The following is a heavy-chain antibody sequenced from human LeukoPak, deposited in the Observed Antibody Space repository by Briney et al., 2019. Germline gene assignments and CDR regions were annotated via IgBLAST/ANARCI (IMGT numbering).Heavy chain of an antibody. CDR3: ARILAAAGTDLDGY. CDR2: INPNSGGT. V-gene: IGHV1-2*02. Sequence: AASVKVSCKASGYTFTGYYMHWVRQAPGQGLEWMGWINPNSGGTNYAQKFQGRVTMTRDTSISTAYMELSRLRSDDTAVYYCARILAAAGTDLDGYWGQGTLVTVSS. J-gene: IGHJ4*02. D-gene: IGHD6-13*01. CDR1: GYTFTGYY.